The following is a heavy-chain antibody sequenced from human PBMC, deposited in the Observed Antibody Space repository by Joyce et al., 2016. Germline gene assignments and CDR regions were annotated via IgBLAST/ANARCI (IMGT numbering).Heavy chain of an antibody. Sequence: QAQFVQSGPQIRKPGASVKVSCKDSGYNLTEISMHWGRQPPGKGLDWMGDHDPGHGETLTTENFKGRLFLTEDTSRGTVYMELNDLTADDSAVYYCAAGVSAGTMDYFDPWGQGTLVIVS. CDR2: HDPGHGET. V-gene: IGHV1-24*01. D-gene: IGHD3-10*01. CDR1: GYNLTEIS. CDR3: AAGVSAGTMDYFDP. J-gene: IGHJ5*02.